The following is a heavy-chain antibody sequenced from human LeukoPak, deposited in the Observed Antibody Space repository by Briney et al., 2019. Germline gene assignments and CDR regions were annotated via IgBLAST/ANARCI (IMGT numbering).Heavy chain of an antibody. J-gene: IGHJ4*02. Sequence: GESLKISCKGSGYSFTSYWIGWVRRMPGKGLEWMGIIYPGDSDTRYSPSFQGQVTISADKSISTAYLQWSSLKASDTAMYYCALTYYYDSSVVYFDYWGQGTLVTVSS. CDR3: ALTYYYDSSVVYFDY. V-gene: IGHV5-51*01. CDR2: IYPGDSDT. D-gene: IGHD3-22*01. CDR1: GYSFTSYW.